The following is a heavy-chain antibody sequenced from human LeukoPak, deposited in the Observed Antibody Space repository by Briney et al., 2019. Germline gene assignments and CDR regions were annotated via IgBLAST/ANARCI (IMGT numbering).Heavy chain of an antibody. J-gene: IGHJ5*02. Sequence: SQTLSLTCTVSGGSISSGSYYWSWIRQPAGKGLEWIGRIYTSGSTNYNPSLKSRVTISVDTSKNQFSLKLSSVTAADTAVYYCARSYSSSWGRAWFDPWGQGTLVTVSS. V-gene: IGHV4-61*02. CDR1: GGSISSGSYY. CDR3: ARSYSSSWGRAWFDP. CDR2: IYTSGST. D-gene: IGHD6-13*01.